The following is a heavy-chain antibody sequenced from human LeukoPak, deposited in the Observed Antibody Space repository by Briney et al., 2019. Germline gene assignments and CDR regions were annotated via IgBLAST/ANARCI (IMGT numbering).Heavy chain of an antibody. J-gene: IGHJ6*03. CDR3: AKERGSYYYYMDV. V-gene: IGHV3-9*01. CDR1: GFTFDDYA. Sequence: SRSLRLSCAASGFTFDDYAMHWVRQAPGKGLEWVSGISWNSGSIGYADSVKGRFTISRDNAKNSLYLQMNSLRAEDTALYYCAKERGSYYYYMDVWGKGTTVTVSS. CDR2: ISWNSGSI. D-gene: IGHD3-16*01.